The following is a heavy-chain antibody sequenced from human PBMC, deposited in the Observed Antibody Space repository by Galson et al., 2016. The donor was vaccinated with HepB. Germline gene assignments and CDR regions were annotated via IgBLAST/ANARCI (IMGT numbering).Heavy chain of an antibody. V-gene: IGHV3-53*01. D-gene: IGHD1-26*01. Sequence: SLRLSCAASGFTVSNNYMMWVRQAPGKGLEWVSTIYSGGTPYYAASVKGRFTISRDSSKNTLYLQRNSLRVEDTAVYYCARDGSGTSTGGLWGRGTLVTVSS. CDR1: GFTVSNNY. J-gene: IGHJ2*01. CDR3: ARDGSGTSTGGL. CDR2: IYSGGTP.